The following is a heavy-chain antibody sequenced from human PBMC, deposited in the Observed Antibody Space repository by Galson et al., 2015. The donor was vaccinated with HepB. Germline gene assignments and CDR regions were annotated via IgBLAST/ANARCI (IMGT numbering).Heavy chain of an antibody. CDR2: INSDGSST. J-gene: IGHJ6*02. CDR3: ARGGRFTSYYSAMDV. V-gene: IGHV3-74*01. D-gene: IGHD1-26*01. Sequence: SLRLSCAASGFPFSTYWMHWVRQVPGKGPMWVSRINSDGSSTTYADAVKGRFTVSRDNSKNTLYLQMNSSRAEDTGVFYCARGGRFTSYYSAMDVWGQGTAVSVSS. CDR1: GFPFSTYW.